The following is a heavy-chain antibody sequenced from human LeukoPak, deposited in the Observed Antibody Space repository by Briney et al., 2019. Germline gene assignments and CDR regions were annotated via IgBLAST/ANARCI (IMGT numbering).Heavy chain of an antibody. Sequence: QPGRSLRLSCAASGFTFSSYGMHWDRQAHGKGMEWVGVILYVGSKKYYEDSVKGRFTISRDNSKNSLYLQMNSLRAEDTALYYCAKDISLHFGYSYAKRDYGMDVWGQGTTVTVSS. CDR3: AKDISLHFGYSYAKRDYGMDV. CDR1: GFTFSSYG. V-gene: IGHV3-30*18. J-gene: IGHJ6*02. CDR2: ILYVGSKK. D-gene: IGHD5-18*01.